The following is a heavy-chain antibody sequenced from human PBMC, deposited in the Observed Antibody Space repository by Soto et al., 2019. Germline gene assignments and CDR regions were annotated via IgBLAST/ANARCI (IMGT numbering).Heavy chain of an antibody. J-gene: IGHJ2*01. CDR1: GGSISTYY. Sequence: QVQLQESGPGLVKPSETLSLTCTVSGGSISTYYCSWVRQPPGKGLEWIGYIYYSGSTNYQPSLKSRVNISVDMSKNQFPLQLSSVAAAEPGLYYCARAGLGNTLYCDIWGSGTRVSVCS. CDR3: ARAGLGNTLYCDI. CDR2: IYYSGST. V-gene: IGHV4-59*01. D-gene: IGHD2-2*02.